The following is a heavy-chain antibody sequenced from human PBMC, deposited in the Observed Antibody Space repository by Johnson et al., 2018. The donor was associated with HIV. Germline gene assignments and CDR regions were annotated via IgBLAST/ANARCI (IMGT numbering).Heavy chain of an antibody. CDR3: ARGGVVTAIPHAFDI. CDR1: GFTFSSCG. CDR2: ILYDGNNK. D-gene: IGHD2-21*02. J-gene: IGHJ3*02. V-gene: IGHV3-30*19. Sequence: VQLVESGGGVVQPGGSLRLSCAASGFTFSSCGMHWVRQAPGKGLEWVAVILYDGNNKYYADSVKGRFTISRDNSKNTLYLQMNSLRAEDTAVYYCARGGVVTAIPHAFDIWGQGTMVTVSS.